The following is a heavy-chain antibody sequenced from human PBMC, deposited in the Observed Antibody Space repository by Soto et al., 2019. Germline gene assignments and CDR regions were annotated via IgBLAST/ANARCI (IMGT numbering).Heavy chain of an antibody. J-gene: IGHJ6*02. CDR2: IIPIFGTA. V-gene: IGHV1-69*01. CDR3: AGDFGGNSDYYYGMDV. Sequence: QVQLVQSGAEVKKPGSSVKVSCKASGGTFSSYAISWVRQAPGQGLEWMGGIIPIFGTANYAQKFQGRVTITADESTSTAFMGLSRLRSEDRAVYYCAGDFGGNSDYYYGMDVWGQGTTVTVSS. CDR1: GGTFSSYA. D-gene: IGHD2-21*02.